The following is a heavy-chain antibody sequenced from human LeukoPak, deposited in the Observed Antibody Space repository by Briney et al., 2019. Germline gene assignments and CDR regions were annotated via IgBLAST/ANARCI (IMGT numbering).Heavy chain of an antibody. CDR2: IIPIFGTA. Sequence: ASVTVSCTASGGTFSSYAISWVRQAPGQGLEWMGGIIPIFGTANYAQKFQGRVTITADESTSTAYMELSSLRSEDTAVYYCARSDPTQYYDFWSGYHFDYWGQGTLVTVSS. CDR1: GGTFSSYA. CDR3: ARSDPTQYYDFWSGYHFDY. V-gene: IGHV1-69*13. J-gene: IGHJ4*02. D-gene: IGHD3-3*01.